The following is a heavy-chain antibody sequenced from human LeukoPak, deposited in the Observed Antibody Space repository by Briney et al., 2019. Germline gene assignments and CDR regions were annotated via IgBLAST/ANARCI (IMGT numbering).Heavy chain of an antibody. CDR3: AKDAQSGFDYSNSLEH. J-gene: IGHJ5*02. CDR2: IWSDATNH. D-gene: IGHD4-11*01. CDR1: GFTFSHFG. Sequence: PGGSLRLSCEASGFTFSHFGMHWVRQAPGKGLEWVAVIWSDATNHYYADSVKGRFTISRDNFKRTVSLEMNSLRVEDTAVYYCAKDAQSGFDYSNSLEHWGQGSLVIVSS. V-gene: IGHV3-33*06.